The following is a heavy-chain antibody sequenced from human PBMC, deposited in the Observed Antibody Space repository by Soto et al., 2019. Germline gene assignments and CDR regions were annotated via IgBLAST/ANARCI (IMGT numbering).Heavy chain of an antibody. D-gene: IGHD6-19*01. J-gene: IGHJ4*02. CDR2: ISAYNGNT. CDR1: GYTFTSYG. V-gene: IGHV1-18*01. CDR3: AKDSFGSGWPKNYFDY. Sequence: GASVKVSCKASGYTFTSYGISWVRQAPGQGLEWMGWISAYNGNTNYAQKLQGRVTMTTDTSTSTAYIELRSLRSDDTALYYCAKDSFGSGWPKNYFDYWGQGTLVTVSS.